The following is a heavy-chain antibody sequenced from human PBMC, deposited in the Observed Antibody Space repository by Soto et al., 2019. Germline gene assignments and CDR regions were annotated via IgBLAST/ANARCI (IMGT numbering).Heavy chain of an antibody. CDR1: GGSISSSAYY. D-gene: IGHD5-18*01. J-gene: IGHJ4*02. V-gene: IGHV4-31*03. CDR2: ISHSGST. Sequence: SETLSLTCTVSGGSISSSAYYWSWIRQHPGKGLEWIGYISHSGSTYYNPSLKSRVIISVDTSKNQFSLSLTSVAAADTAVYYCAREYTYGSNFFGCWGQGALVTVSS. CDR3: AREYTYGSNFFGC.